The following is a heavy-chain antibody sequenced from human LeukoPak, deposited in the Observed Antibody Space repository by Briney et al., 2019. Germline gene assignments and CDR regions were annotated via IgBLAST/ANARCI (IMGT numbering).Heavy chain of an antibody. V-gene: IGHV3-30*02. D-gene: IGHD6-19*01. CDR1: GFTFSSYG. CDR2: IRYDGNNK. J-gene: IGHJ6*03. Sequence: PGGSLRLSCAASGFTFSSYGIHWVRQAPGKGLEWVAFIRYDGNNKYYADSVKGRFTISRDNSKNTLYLQMNSLRAEDTAVYYCARDYSSGWYRDYYYYMDVWGKGTTVTVSS. CDR3: ARDYSSGWYRDYYYYMDV.